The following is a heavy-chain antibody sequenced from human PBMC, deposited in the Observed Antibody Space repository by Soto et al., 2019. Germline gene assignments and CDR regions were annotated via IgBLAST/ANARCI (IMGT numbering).Heavy chain of an antibody. CDR3: ARGGGGIDDFWSGYLTDY. CDR1: GGSISSSSYY. J-gene: IGHJ4*02. CDR2: IYYSGST. V-gene: IGHV4-39*01. D-gene: IGHD3-3*01. Sequence: SETLSLTCTVSGGSISSSSYYWGWIRQPPGKGLEWIGSIYYSGSTYYNPSLKSRVTISVDTSKNQFSRKLSSVTAADTAVYYCARGGGGIDDFWSGYLTDYWGQGTLVTVSS.